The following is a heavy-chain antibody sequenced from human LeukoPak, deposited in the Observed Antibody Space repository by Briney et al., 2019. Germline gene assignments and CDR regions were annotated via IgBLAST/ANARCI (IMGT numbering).Heavy chain of an antibody. CDR1: GFTFSSYA. CDR2: ISYDGSNK. J-gene: IGHJ4*02. D-gene: IGHD3-3*01. V-gene: IGHV3-30-3*01. Sequence: PGRSLRLSCAASGFTFSSYAMHRVRQAPGKGLEWVAVISYDGSNKYYADSVKGRFTISRDNSKNTLYLRMNSLRAEDTAVYYCARDRTIFGVVIAYYFDYWGQGTLVTVSS. CDR3: ARDRTIFGVVIAYYFDY.